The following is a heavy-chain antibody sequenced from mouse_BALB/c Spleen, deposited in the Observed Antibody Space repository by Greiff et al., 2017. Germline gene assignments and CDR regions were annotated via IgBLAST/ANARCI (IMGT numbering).Heavy chain of an antibody. V-gene: IGHV14-1*02. Sequence: GQLKQSGAELVRPGALVKLSCKASGFNIKDYYMHWVKQRPEQGLEWIGWIDPENGNTIYDPKFQGKASITADTSSNTAYLQLSSLTSEDTAVYYCARSYGNYAMDYWGQGTSVTVSS. CDR1: GFNIKDYY. D-gene: IGHD2-10*02. CDR2: IDPENGNT. J-gene: IGHJ4*01. CDR3: ARSYGNYAMDY.